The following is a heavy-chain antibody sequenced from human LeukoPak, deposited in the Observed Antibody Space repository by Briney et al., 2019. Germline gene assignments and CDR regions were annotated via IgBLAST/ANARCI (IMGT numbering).Heavy chain of an antibody. CDR1: GFTVSSDY. D-gene: IGHD3-10*01. J-gene: IGHJ6*03. V-gene: IGHV3-53*01. Sequence: GGSLRLSCAASGFTVSSDYMTWVRQAPGKGLEWVSVIHKSAITYYADIVKGRFTISRDNSKNIVFLQMNSLRAEDTAVYYCARSLRVRGVPDYMDVWGRGTTVTISS. CDR2: IHKSAIT. CDR3: ARSLRVRGVPDYMDV.